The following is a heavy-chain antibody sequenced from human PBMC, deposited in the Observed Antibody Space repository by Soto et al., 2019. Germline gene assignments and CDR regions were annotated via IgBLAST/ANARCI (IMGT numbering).Heavy chain of an antibody. V-gene: IGHV4-31*03. CDR2: IYYSGST. CDR1: GGSISSGGYY. CDR3: ASTIAYYYYGMDV. Sequence: SETLSLTCTVSGGSISSGGYYWSWIRQHPGKGLEWIGYIYYSGSTYYNPSLKSRVTISVDTSKNQFSLKLSSVTAADTAMYYCASTIAYYYYGMDVWGQGTTVTVSS. J-gene: IGHJ6*02. D-gene: IGHD3-9*01.